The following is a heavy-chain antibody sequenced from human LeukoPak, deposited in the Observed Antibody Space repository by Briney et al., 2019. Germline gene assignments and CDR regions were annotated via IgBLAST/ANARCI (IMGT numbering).Heavy chain of an antibody. Sequence: VASVKVSCKASGYTFTSYYMHWVRQAPGQGLEWMGIINPSGGSTSYAQKFQGRVTMTRDMSTSTVYMELSSLRSEDTAVYCCARDGRELPSSRYFDYWGQGTLVTVSS. D-gene: IGHD1-26*01. CDR2: INPSGGST. CDR1: GYTFTSYY. V-gene: IGHV1-46*01. CDR3: ARDGRELPSSRYFDY. J-gene: IGHJ4*02.